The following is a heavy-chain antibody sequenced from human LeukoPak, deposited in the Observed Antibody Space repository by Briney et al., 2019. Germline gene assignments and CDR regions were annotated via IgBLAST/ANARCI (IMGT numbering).Heavy chain of an antibody. CDR3: ARATTKLAAAGPHYYYYYMDV. CDR1: GGSISSYY. D-gene: IGHD6-13*01. J-gene: IGHJ6*03. CDR2: IYTGGST. Sequence: PSETLSLTCTVSGGSISSYYWSWIRQPAGKGLEWIGRIYTGGSTNYNPSLKSRVTMSVDTSKNQFSLKLSSVTAADTAVYYCARATTKLAAAGPHYYYYYMDVWGKGTTVTVSS. V-gene: IGHV4-4*07.